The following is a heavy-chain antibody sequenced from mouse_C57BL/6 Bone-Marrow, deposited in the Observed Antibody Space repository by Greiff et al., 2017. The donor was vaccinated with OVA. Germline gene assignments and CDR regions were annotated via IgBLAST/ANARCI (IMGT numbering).Heavy chain of an antibody. D-gene: IGHD2-12*01. J-gene: IGHJ3*01. V-gene: IGHV1-26*01. CDR1: GYTFTDYY. Sequence: VQLQQPGPELVKPGASVKISCKASGYTFTDYYMNWVKQSHGQSLEWIGDINPTDGGTSYNQKFKGKATLTVDKSSSTAYMELRSLTSEDSAVYYCARGGLLPPFAYWGQGTLVTVSA. CDR3: ARGGLLPPFAY. CDR2: INPTDGGT.